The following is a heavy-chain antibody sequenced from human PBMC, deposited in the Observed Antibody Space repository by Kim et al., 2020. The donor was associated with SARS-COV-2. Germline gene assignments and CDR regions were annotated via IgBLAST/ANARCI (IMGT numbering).Heavy chain of an antibody. V-gene: IGHV1-18*01. J-gene: IGHJ4*02. Sequence: ASVKVSCKASGFTFTDYGFSWVRQAPGQGLEWMGWISGYSGNTDVAPKFQGRVSMTTDTSTSTAYMDLRSLRSDDSAVYYCARGGGSGWYDYWGQGTLVTVSS. D-gene: IGHD6-19*01. CDR1: GFTFTDYG. CDR2: ISGYSGNT. CDR3: ARGGGSGWYDY.